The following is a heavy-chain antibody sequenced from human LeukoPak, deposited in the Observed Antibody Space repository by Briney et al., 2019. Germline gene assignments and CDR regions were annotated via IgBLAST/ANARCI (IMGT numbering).Heavy chain of an antibody. CDR3: ALLAVASDFDY. V-gene: IGHV3-48*04. D-gene: IGHD6-19*01. J-gene: IGHJ4*02. CDR2: IGASGTTK. Sequence: RGSLRLSCAASGLTFSSYWMNWVRQAPGKGLEWVSNIGASGTTKYYADSVKGRFSISRDNAKTSLYLQMNSLRVDDTAVYYCALLAVASDFDYWGQGALVTVSS. CDR1: GLTFSSYW.